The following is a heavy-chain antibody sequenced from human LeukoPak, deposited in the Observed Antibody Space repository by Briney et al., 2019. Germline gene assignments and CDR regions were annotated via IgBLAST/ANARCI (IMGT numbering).Heavy chain of an antibody. CDR2: INPNSGGT. D-gene: IGHD3-16*01. Sequence: ASVKVSCKASGYTFTGYYMHWVRQAPGQGLEWMGWINPNSGGTNYAQKFQDWVTMTRDTSISTAYMELSRLRSDDTAVYYCARSSYDYVWGSYDYWGQGTLVTVSS. V-gene: IGHV1-2*04. CDR3: ARSSYDYVWGSYDY. CDR1: GYTFTGYY. J-gene: IGHJ4*02.